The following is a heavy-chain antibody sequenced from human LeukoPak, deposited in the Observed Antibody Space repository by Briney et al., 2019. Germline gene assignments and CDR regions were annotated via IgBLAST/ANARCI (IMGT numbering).Heavy chain of an antibody. CDR2: IVVGSGNT. CDR1: GFTFTSSA. D-gene: IGHD2-2*01. V-gene: IGHV1-58*02. J-gene: IGHJ4*02. Sequence: ASVKVSCKASGFTFTSSAMQWVRQARGQRLEWIGWIVVGSGNTNYAQKFQGRVTMTRDTSTSTVYMELSSLRSEDTAVYYCACMKRYCSSTSCSMGEDYWGQGTLVTVSS. CDR3: ACMKRYCSSTSCSMGEDY.